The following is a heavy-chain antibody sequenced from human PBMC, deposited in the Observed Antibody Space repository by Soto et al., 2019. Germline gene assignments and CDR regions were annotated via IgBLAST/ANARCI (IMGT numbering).Heavy chain of an antibody. D-gene: IGHD5-12*01. CDR1: GGSFSGYY. CDR3: ARGPRDGYNLGIFVY. V-gene: IGHV4-34*01. CDR2: INHSGST. Sequence: SETLSLTCAVYGGSFSGYYWSWIRQPPGRGLEWIGEINHSGSTNYNPSLKSRVTISVDTSKNQFSLKLSSVTAADTAVYYCARGPRDGYNLGIFVYWGQGTLVTVSS. J-gene: IGHJ4*02.